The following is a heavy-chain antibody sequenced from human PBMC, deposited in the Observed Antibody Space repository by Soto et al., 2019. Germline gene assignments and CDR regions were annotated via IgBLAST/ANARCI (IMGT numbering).Heavy chain of an antibody. CDR1: GFTFNTYS. Sequence: GGSLRLSCAASGFTFNTYSMNWVRQAPGKGLEWVSSISSSSSYIYYADSVKGRFTISRDNAKNSLYLQMNSLRAEDTAVYYCAREQSGCPDYWGQGTLVTVSS. CDR3: AREQSGCPDY. J-gene: IGHJ4*02. V-gene: IGHV3-21*01. D-gene: IGHD6-19*01. CDR2: ISSSSSYI.